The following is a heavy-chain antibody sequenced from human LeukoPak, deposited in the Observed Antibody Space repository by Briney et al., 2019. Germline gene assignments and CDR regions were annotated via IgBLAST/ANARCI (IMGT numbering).Heavy chain of an antibody. J-gene: IGHJ4*02. CDR1: GFTFSSYA. CDR3: ARVLISGPIAAAGHFDY. D-gene: IGHD6-13*01. Sequence: GGSLRLSCAASGFTFSSYAMHWVRKAPGKGLEWVAVISYDGSNKYYADSVKGRFTISRDNSKNTLYLQMNSLRAEDTAVYYCARVLISGPIAAAGHFDYWGQGTLVTVSS. CDR2: ISYDGSNK. V-gene: IGHV3-30*04.